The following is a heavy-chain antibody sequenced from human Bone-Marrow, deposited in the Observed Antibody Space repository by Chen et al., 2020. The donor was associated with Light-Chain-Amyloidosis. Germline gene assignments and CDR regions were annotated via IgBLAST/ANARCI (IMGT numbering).Heavy chain of an antibody. CDR2: IYPDDSDA. CDR3: ARRRDGYNFDY. V-gene: IGHV5-51*01. CDR1: GYTFPNYW. J-gene: IGHJ4*02. Sequence: EVQLEQSGPEVNKPGESPKISCKGSGYTFPNYWIGWVRQMPGKGLEWMGVIYPDDSDARYSPSFEGQVTISADKSITTAYLQWRSLKASDTAMYYCARRRDGYNFDYWGQGTLVTVSS. D-gene: IGHD5-12*01.